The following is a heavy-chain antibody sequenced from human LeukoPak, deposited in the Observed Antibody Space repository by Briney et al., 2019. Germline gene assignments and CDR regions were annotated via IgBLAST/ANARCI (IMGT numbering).Heavy chain of an antibody. CDR1: GFTFDDYG. J-gene: IGHJ4*02. CDR2: INWNGGST. D-gene: IGHD3-22*01. Sequence: GGSLRLSCAASGFTFDDYGMSWVRHAPGKGLEWVSGINWNGGSTGYADSVKGRFTISRDNAKNSLYLKMNSLRAGDTALYYCASDYDSSGLPDYWGQGTLVTVSS. V-gene: IGHV3-20*04. CDR3: ASDYDSSGLPDY.